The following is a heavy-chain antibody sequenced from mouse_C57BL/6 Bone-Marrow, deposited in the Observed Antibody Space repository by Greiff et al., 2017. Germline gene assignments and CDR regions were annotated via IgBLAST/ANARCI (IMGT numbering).Heavy chain of an antibody. J-gene: IGHJ3*01. CDR1: GYTFTDYY. CDR3: AYFYGSRGGFAY. CDR2: INPYNGGT. V-gene: IGHV1-19*01. D-gene: IGHD1-1*01. Sequence: VQLKESGPVLVKPGASVKMSCKASGYTFTDYYMNWVKQSHGKSLEWIGVINPYNGGTSYNQKFKGKATLTVDKSSSTAYMELNSLTSEDSAVYYCAYFYGSRGGFAYCGQGTLVTVSA.